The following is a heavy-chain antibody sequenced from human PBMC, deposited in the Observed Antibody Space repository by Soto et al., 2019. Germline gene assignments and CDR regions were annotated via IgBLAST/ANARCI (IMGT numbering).Heavy chain of an antibody. J-gene: IGHJ4*02. CDR1: GGTFSSYA. V-gene: IGHV1-69*06. CDR2: INPIFGTP. CDR3: AREGRHFDY. Sequence: QVQLVQSGAEVQRPGSSVKVSCKASGGTFSSYAISWVRQAPGQGLEWMGGINPIFGTPHYAQKYQGRVTLTADTFTNTAYMELTRLTSDDTAVYFCAREGRHFDYWGQGTLLTVSS.